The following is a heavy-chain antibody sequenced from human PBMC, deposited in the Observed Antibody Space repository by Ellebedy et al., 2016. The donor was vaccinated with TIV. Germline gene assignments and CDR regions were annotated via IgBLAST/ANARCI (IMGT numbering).Heavy chain of an antibody. CDR1: GFTFSNAW. D-gene: IGHD1-26*01. Sequence: GESLKISXAASGFTFSNAWMSWVRQAPGKGLEWVSAISGSGGSTYYADSVKGRFTISRDNSKNTLYLQMNSLRAEDTAVYYCTTDLRWELLEWNYWGQGTLVTVSS. CDR3: TTDLRWELLEWNY. J-gene: IGHJ4*02. CDR2: ISGSGGST. V-gene: IGHV3-23*01.